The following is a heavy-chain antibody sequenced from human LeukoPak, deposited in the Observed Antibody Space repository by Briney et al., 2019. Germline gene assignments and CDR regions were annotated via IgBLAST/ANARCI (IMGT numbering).Heavy chain of an antibody. D-gene: IGHD3-3*01. V-gene: IGHV4-31*03. CDR2: IYHSGSS. CDR1: GGSISSSSGYY. CDR3: ARAILTPSGYVWYFDL. Sequence: SETLSLTCTVSGGSISSSSGYYWGWIRQHPGKGLEWIGYIYHSGSSYYNPSLRSRATISVDTSKNQFSLNLNSVAAADTALYYCARAILTPSGYVWYFDLWGRGTLVTVSS. J-gene: IGHJ2*01.